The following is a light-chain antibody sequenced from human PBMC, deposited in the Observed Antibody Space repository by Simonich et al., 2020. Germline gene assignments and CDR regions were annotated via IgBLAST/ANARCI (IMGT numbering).Light chain of an antibody. CDR1: SSYVGGYNY. J-gene: IGLJ2*01. CDR3: SSYTSSSSVV. Sequence: QSALTQPASVSVSPGQSITISCTGTSSYVGGYNYASWYQQHPGKAPKLMIYEFSKLPSVVSNRFSGSKSGNTASLTISGRQAEDEADYYCSSYTSSSSVVFGGGTKLTVL. CDR2: EFS. V-gene: IGLV2-14*01.